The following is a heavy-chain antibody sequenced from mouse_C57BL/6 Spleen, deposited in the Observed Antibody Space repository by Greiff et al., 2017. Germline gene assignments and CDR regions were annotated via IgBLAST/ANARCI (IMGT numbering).Heavy chain of an antibody. J-gene: IGHJ3*01. Sequence: VQLQQSGTVLARPGASVKMSCTTSGYTFTSYWMHWVKQRPGQGLEWIGAIYPGNSDTSYNQKFKGKANLTAVTSDSTAYMELSSLTNEDSAVYYCTRSDYDGPFGYWCQGTLVTVSA. D-gene: IGHD2-4*01. CDR1: GYTFTSYW. CDR3: TRSDYDGPFGY. CDR2: IYPGNSDT. V-gene: IGHV1-5*01.